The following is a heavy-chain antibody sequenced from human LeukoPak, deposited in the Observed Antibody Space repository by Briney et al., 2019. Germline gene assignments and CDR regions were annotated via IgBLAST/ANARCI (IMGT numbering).Heavy chain of an antibody. Sequence: PGGSLRLSCAASGFTLSSYAMSWVRQAPGKGLEWVSKGRFTISRDSSKNTLFLQMNTLRPEDAPVYYCAKAPVTTCRGAYCYPFDYWGEGTLVTVSS. J-gene: IGHJ4*02. V-gene: IGHV3-23*01. D-gene: IGHD2-21*01. CDR1: GFTLSSYA. CDR3: AKAPVTTCRGAYCYPFDY.